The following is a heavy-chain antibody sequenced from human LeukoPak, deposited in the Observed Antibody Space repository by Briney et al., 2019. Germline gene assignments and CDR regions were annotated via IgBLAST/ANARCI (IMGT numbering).Heavy chain of an antibody. Sequence: SQTLSLTCDLSGDSVSSNNGAWNSIRQSPSRGLEWLGRTYYRSKWYNDYAGSLNGRITISPGTSKNQFSLHLNSVTAEDTAVYYCARDLGNTGWYTFDYWGQGILVTVSS. V-gene: IGHV6-1*01. D-gene: IGHD6-19*01. J-gene: IGHJ4*02. CDR1: GDSVSSNNGA. CDR3: ARDLGNTGWYTFDY. CDR2: TYYRSKWYN.